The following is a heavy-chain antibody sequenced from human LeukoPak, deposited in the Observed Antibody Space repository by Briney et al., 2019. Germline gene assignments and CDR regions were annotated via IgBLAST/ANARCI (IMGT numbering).Heavy chain of an antibody. J-gene: IGHJ5*02. V-gene: IGHV4-59*01. D-gene: IGHD6-13*01. Sequence: PSETLSLTCTVSGGSTSSYYWSWIRQPPGKGLEWIGYIYYSGSTNYNPSLKSRVTISVDTSKDQFSLKLSSVTAADTAVYYCARRIAAAGTAWFDPWGQGTLVTVSS. CDR3: ARRIAAAGTAWFDP. CDR1: GGSTSSYY. CDR2: IYYSGST.